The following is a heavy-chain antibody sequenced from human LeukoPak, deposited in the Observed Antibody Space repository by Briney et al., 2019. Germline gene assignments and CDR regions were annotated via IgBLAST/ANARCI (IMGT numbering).Heavy chain of an antibody. V-gene: IGHV4-59*01. J-gene: IGHJ4*02. Sequence: GSLRLSCAASGFTFSSYAMSWIRQPPGKGLEWIGYIYYSGSTNYNPSLKSRVTISVDTSKNQFSLKLSSVTAADTAVYYCARAGYYDSSGYYYYWGQGTLVTVSS. D-gene: IGHD3-22*01. CDR1: GFTFSSYA. CDR3: ARAGYYDSSGYYYY. CDR2: IYYSGST.